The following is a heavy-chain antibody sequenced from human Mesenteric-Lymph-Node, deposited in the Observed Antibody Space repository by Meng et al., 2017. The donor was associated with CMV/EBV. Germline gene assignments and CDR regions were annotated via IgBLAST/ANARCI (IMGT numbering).Heavy chain of an antibody. CDR2: IIPIFGTA. D-gene: IGHD1-26*01. J-gene: IGHJ6*02. V-gene: IGHV1-69*05. CDR1: GGTLSSFA. CDR3: ARKSGVVGVTSYYFYGMDV. Sequence: SVKVSCKASGGTLSSFAINWVRQAPGEGLEWMGGIIPIFGTANYAQKFQGRVTITTDESTSTAYMELSSLRSDDTAVYYCARKSGVVGVTSYYFYGMDVWGQGTTVTVSS.